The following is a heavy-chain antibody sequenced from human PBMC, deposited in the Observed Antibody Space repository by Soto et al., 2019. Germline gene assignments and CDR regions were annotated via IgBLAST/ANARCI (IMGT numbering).Heavy chain of an antibody. CDR3: ASLPGHDSSGSLPWPPIDY. Sequence: VGSLRLSCAASGFTFSSYEMNWVRQAPGKGLEWVSYISSSGSTIYYADSVKGRFTISRDNAKNSLYLQMNSLRAEDTAVYYCASLPGHDSSGSLPWPPIDYWGQGTLVTVSS. CDR1: GFTFSSYE. D-gene: IGHD3-22*01. CDR2: ISSSGSTI. J-gene: IGHJ4*02. V-gene: IGHV3-48*03.